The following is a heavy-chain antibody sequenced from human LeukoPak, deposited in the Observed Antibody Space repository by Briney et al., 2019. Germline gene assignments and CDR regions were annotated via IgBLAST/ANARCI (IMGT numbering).Heavy chain of an antibody. CDR3: ARDYSKGGGFDF. V-gene: IGHV4-59*01. Sequence: SSETLSLTCTVSGGSISGFYWSWIRQPPGKGLEWIGYMDKSGSTTYNPSLKSRVTISVDTSKNQFSLKLSPVTAVDTAVYYCARDYSKGGGFDFWGQGTLVTVSS. J-gene: IGHJ4*02. CDR1: GGSISGFY. CDR2: MDKSGST. D-gene: IGHD4-11*01.